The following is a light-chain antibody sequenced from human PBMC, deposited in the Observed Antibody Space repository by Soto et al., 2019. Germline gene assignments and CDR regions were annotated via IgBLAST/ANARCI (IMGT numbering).Light chain of an antibody. CDR1: QSVSSR. J-gene: IGKJ5*01. V-gene: IGKV3-20*01. Sequence: EIVMTQSPGTLSLSPGERATLSCRASQSVSSRLAWYQQKPGQAPRLLISGASSRATGIPDRFSGSGSGTDFTLTISRLEPEDFALYYCQHYVERSPITFGQGTHWRL. CDR2: GAS. CDR3: QHYVERSPIT.